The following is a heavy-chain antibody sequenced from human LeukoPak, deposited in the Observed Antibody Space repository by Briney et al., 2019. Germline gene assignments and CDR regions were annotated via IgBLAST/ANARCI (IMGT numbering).Heavy chain of an antibody. V-gene: IGHV3-23*01. CDR1: GFTFSSYA. Sequence: PGGSLRLSCAASGFTFSSYAMSWVRQAPGKGLEWVSSISGSGGSTFYADSVKGRFTISGDSSKNTLYLQMNSLRAEDTAVYYCVSLARIVDDYWGQGTLVTVSS. CDR3: VSLARIVDDY. D-gene: IGHD2-21*01. CDR2: ISGSGGST. J-gene: IGHJ4*02.